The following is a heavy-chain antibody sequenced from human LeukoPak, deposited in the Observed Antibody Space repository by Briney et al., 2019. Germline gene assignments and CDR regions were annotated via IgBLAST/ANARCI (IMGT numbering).Heavy chain of an antibody. CDR3: ARVSDWNFNY. Sequence: PGGSLRLSCAVSGFTFSNYWMHWVRQAPGKGLVWVARINSDGRSTNYGDSVKGRFTISRDNAKSTLYLQMNSLRAEDTAVYYCARVSDWNFNYWGQGTLVTVSS. V-gene: IGHV3-74*01. CDR1: GFTFSNYW. CDR2: INSDGRST. D-gene: IGHD3/OR15-3a*01. J-gene: IGHJ4*02.